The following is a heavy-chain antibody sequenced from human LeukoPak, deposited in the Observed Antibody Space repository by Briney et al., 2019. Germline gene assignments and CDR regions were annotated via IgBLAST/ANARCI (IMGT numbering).Heavy chain of an antibody. J-gene: IGHJ3*02. Sequence: GGSLRLSCAASGFTFSAYNMNWVRRTPGKGLEWVSYISSSSSTIYYADSVKGRFTISRDNAKNSLYLQMNSLRAEDTAVYYCARGARGSGRRVFDIWGQGTMVTVSS. D-gene: IGHD6-19*01. CDR2: ISSSSSTI. CDR3: ARGARGSGRRVFDI. V-gene: IGHV3-48*01. CDR1: GFTFSAYN.